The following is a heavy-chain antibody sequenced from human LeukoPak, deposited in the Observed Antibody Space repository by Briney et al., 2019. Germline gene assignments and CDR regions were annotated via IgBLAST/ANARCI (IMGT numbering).Heavy chain of an antibody. J-gene: IGHJ6*03. CDR2: IRSKANSYAT. CDR1: GFTFSGSA. D-gene: IGHD3-22*01. Sequence: PGGSLRLSCAASGFTFSGSAMHWVRQASGKGLEWVGRIRSKANSYATAYAASVKGRFTISRDDLKNRAYLQMNNLKTEDTAVYYCTREGFMIVVPYYYYYMDVWGKGTTVTVSS. CDR3: TREGFMIVVPYYYYYMDV. V-gene: IGHV3-73*01.